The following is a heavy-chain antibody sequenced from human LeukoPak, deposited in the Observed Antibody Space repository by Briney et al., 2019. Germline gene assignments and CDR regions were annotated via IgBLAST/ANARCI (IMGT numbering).Heavy chain of an antibody. CDR1: GFTFSSYA. CDR2: ISGSGGST. V-gene: IGHV3-23*01. D-gene: IGHD6-6*01. CDR3: AKARAVGIAARHYDY. Sequence: PGGSLRLSCAASGFTFSSYAMSWVRQAPGKGLEWVSAISGSGGSTYYADSVKGRFTISRDNSKNTLYLQMNSLRAEDTVVYYCAKARAVGIAARHYDYWGQGTLVTVSS. J-gene: IGHJ4*02.